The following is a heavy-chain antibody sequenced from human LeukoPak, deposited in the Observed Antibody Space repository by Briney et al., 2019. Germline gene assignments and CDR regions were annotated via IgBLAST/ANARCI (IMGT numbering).Heavy chain of an antibody. D-gene: IGHD6-13*01. V-gene: IGHV3-21*01. CDR2: ITSGNNI. CDR1: GFTFSSYT. CDR3: ARERASSRFDP. Sequence: GGSLRLSCAASGFTFSSYTMNWVRQAPGKGLEWVSSITSGNNIYYTDSVKGRFTISRDNAKNPLYLEMNSLRAEDTAVYYCARERASSRFDPWGQGTLVTVSS. J-gene: IGHJ5*02.